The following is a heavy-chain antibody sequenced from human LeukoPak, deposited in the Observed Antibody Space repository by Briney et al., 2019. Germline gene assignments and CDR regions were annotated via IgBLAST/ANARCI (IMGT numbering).Heavy chain of an antibody. CDR1: GDSMNSRNYY. V-gene: IGHV4-39*01. J-gene: IGHJ4*02. Sequence: KPSEALSLTCSVSGDSMNSRNYYGGWIRQPPGKGLEWIGRIYDSGNSYYNPSLQSRVTISVDTSKNQFSLRLSSVTAADTAVYYCAVFSYSSSSGGEFDYWGQGTLVTVSS. CDR3: AVFSYSSSSGGEFDY. D-gene: IGHD6-13*01. CDR2: IYDSGNS.